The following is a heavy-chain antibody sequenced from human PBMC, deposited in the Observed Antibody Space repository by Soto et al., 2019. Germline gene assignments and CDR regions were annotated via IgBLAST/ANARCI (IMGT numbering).Heavy chain of an antibody. CDR1: GYTFTDYY. V-gene: IGHV1-69*13. D-gene: IGHD3-22*01. Sequence: SVKVSCKASGYTFTDYYIHWVRQAPGQGLEWMGWIIPMFGTPNYAQKFQGRVTITADESTSTAYMELNRLKSEDTAVYYCARQFDYDVSGYYYAYWGQGTLVTVSS. CDR2: IIPMFGTP. CDR3: ARQFDYDVSGYYYAY. J-gene: IGHJ4*02.